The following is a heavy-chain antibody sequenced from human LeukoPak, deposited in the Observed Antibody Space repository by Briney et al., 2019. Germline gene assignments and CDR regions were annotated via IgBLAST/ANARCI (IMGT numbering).Heavy chain of an antibody. J-gene: IGHJ6*03. D-gene: IGHD3-10*01. CDR1: GFTFSIYS. V-gene: IGHV3-7*01. CDR3: ARGASRSYGRYYYMDV. Sequence: PGGSLRLSCAASGFTFSIYSMSWVRQAPGKGLEWVANIKQDGSEKYYVDSVKGRFTISRDNAKNSLYLQMNSLRAEDTAVYYCARGASRSYGRYYYMDVWGKGTTVTVSS. CDR2: IKQDGSEK.